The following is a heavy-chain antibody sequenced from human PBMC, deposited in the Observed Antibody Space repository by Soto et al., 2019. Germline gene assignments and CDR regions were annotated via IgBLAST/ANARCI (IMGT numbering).Heavy chain of an antibody. Sequence: PSETLSLTCTVSGGSISSGDYYWSWIRQPPGKGLEWIGYIYYSGSTYYNPSLKSRVTISVDTSKNQFSLKLSSVTAADTAVYYCARVDTAMARHIYWGQGTLVTVSS. V-gene: IGHV4-30-4*01. J-gene: IGHJ4*02. CDR3: ARVDTAMARHIY. CDR1: GGSISSGDYY. D-gene: IGHD5-18*01. CDR2: IYYSGST.